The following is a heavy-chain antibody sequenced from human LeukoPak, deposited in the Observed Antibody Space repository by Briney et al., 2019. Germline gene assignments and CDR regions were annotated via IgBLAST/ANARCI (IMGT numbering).Heavy chain of an antibody. CDR1: GFTFSSYG. CDR3: AKGKWGLTINNFDV. CDR2: IWYDGSNK. D-gene: IGHD3-9*01. J-gene: IGHJ3*01. Sequence: GGSLRLYSAASGFTFSSYGMHWVRQAPGKGLEWVAFIWYDGSNKYYADPVEGRFTISRDNSKDTLSLQMNSLRAEDTTVYYGAKGKWGLTINNFDVWGQGTMVTVSS. V-gene: IGHV3-30*02.